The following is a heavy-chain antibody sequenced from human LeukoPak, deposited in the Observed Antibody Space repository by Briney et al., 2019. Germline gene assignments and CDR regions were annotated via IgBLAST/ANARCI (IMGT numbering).Heavy chain of an antibody. CDR3: ARRRRRDGYNYLFDY. CDR1: GGSFSGYY. D-gene: IGHD5-24*01. CDR2: INHSGST. Sequence: PSETLSLTCAVYGGSFSGYYWSWIRQPPGKGLEWIGEINHSGSTNYNPSLKRRVTISVHTSKHQFSLKLSSVTAADTAVYYCARRRRRDGYNYLFDYWGQGTLVTVSS. V-gene: IGHV4-34*01. J-gene: IGHJ4*02.